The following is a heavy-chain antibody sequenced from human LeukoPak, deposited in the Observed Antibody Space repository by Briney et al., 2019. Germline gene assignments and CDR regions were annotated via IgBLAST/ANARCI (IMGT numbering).Heavy chain of an antibody. V-gene: IGHV3-15*01. D-gene: IGHD3/OR15-3a*01. CDR1: GFTFSDAW. Sequence: GSLRLSCAASGFTFSDAWMNWVRQAPGKGLEWVGRIKSKTDYGTTDYAAPVKGRFTISRDDSKNTLYLQMNTLKTDDTAVYYCTKVDFWGSTGGGGGMDVWGQGTTVTVSS. CDR2: IKSKTDYGTT. J-gene: IGHJ6*01. CDR3: TKVDFWGSTGGGGGMDV.